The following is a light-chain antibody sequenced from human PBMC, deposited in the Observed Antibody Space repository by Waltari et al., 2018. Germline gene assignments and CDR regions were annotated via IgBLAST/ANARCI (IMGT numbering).Light chain of an antibody. CDR2: AAS. CDR1: QGISSW. CDR3: QQGYNTPRT. J-gene: IGKJ1*01. V-gene: IGKV1-12*01. Sequence: DIQMTQSPSSLSASVGDKVTITCRVSQGISSWLAWYQQKPGKAPKHLIYAASSLQSGVPSRFSGSGSGTDYTLTISSLQPEDFATYYCQQGYNTPRTFGQGTKVEIK.